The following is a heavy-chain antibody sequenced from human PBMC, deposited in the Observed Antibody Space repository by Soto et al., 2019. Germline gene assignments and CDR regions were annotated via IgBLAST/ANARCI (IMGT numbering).Heavy chain of an antibody. CDR3: AKDRGGGSHIPWWFDP. J-gene: IGHJ5*02. V-gene: IGHV3-30*18. CDR2: ISYDGSNK. Sequence: VQLLESGGGLVQPGGSLRLSCAASGFTFSSYAMHWVRQAPGKGLEWVAVISYDGSNKYYADSVKGRFTISRDNSKNTLYLQMNSLRAEDTAVYYCAKDRGGGSHIPWWFDPWGQGTLVTVSS. CDR1: GFTFSSYA. D-gene: IGHD1-26*01.